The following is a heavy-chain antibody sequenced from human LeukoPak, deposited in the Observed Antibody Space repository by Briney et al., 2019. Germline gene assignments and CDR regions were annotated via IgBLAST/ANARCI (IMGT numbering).Heavy chain of an antibody. V-gene: IGHV3-21*01. CDR3: ASEPRGYSYGYY. J-gene: IGHJ4*02. CDR2: ISSSSSYI. Sequence: GGSLRLSCAASGFTFSSYSMDWVRQAPGKGLEWVSSISSSSSYIYYADSVKGRFTISRDNAKNSLYLQMNSLRAEDTAVYYCASEPRGYSYGYYWGQGTLVTVSS. D-gene: IGHD5-18*01. CDR1: GFTFSSYS.